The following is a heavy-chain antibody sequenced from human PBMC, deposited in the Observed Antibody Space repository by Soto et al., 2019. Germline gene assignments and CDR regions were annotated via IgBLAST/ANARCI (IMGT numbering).Heavy chain of an antibody. CDR2: IYYSGST. J-gene: IGHJ4*02. CDR1: GGSISSGGYS. V-gene: IGHV4-61*08. Sequence: SETLSLTCTVSGGSISSGGYSWSWIRQPTGKGLEWIGYIYYSGSTNYNPSLKSRVTISVDTSKNQFSLKLSSVTAADTAVYYCARDVEQWLSIEGSNYFDYWGQGTLVTVSS. D-gene: IGHD6-19*01. CDR3: ARDVEQWLSIEGSNYFDY.